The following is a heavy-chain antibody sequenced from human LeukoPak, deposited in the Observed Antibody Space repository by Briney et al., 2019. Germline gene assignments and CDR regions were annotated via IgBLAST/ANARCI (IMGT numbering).Heavy chain of an antibody. D-gene: IGHD3-16*02. V-gene: IGHV4-4*02. Sequence: PSGTLSLTCAVSGGSISSSNWWSWVRQPPGKGLEWIGEIYRSGSTNYNPSLKSRVTISVDKSKNQFSLKLSSVTAADTAVYYCAREAPPLYVWGSYRTGSFDYWGQGTLVTVSS. CDR1: GGSISSSNW. CDR3: AREAPPLYVWGSYRTGSFDY. CDR2: IYRSGST. J-gene: IGHJ4*02.